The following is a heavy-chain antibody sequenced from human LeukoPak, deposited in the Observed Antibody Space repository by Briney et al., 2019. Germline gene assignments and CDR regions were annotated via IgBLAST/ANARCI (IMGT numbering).Heavy chain of an antibody. Sequence: GGSLRLSCAASGFTFSSYSMNWVRQAPGKGLEWVSSISSSSSYIYYADSVKGRFTISRDNAKNSLYLQMNSLRAEDTAVYYCAREYSDYYDSSSEDVWGKGTTVTVSS. CDR2: ISSSSSYI. CDR3: AREYSDYYDSSSEDV. J-gene: IGHJ6*04. CDR1: GFTFSSYS. D-gene: IGHD3-22*01. V-gene: IGHV3-21*01.